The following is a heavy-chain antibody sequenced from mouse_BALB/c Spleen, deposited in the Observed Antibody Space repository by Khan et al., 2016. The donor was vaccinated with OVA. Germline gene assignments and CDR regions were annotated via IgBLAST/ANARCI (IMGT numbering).Heavy chain of an antibody. CDR3: TRHGYVAWFAY. D-gene: IGHD2-2*01. V-gene: IGHV1S135*01. CDR1: GYSFTSYY. Sequence: EVELVESGPELMKPGASVKISCKASGYSFTSYYIHWVKQSHGKSLEWIGYVDPFNGGTSYNQKFKGKATLTVDKSSSTAYMHLSSLTSEDSAVYYCTRHGYVAWFAYWGQGTLVTFSA. CDR2: VDPFNGGT. J-gene: IGHJ3*01.